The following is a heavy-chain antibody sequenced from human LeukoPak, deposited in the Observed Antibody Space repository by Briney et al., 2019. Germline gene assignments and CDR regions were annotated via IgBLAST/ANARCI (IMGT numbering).Heavy chain of an antibody. CDR2: ISSSSSYI. V-gene: IGHV3-21*01. CDR1: GFTFSSYS. J-gene: IGHJ3*02. CDR3: ARTITMIVVVSDAFDI. D-gene: IGHD3-22*01. Sequence: TGGSLRLSCAASGFTFSSYSMNWVRQAPGKGLEWVSSISSSSSYIYYADSVKGRFTISRDNAKNSLYLQMNSLRAEDTAVYYCARTITMIVVVSDAFDIWCKGTMVTVSS.